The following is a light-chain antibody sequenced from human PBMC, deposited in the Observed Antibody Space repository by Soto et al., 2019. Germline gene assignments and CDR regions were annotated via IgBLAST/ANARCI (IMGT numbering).Light chain of an antibody. J-gene: IGKJ4*01. Sequence: EIVLPQSPATLSLSPGERATLSCMAIQSVSTYLAWYQQKPCQSPRLLIYDAFSRASGIPARLSVSWSGSVFTLPITSLEPEDFAVYYCQQRIYWPSTFGVGSKVEI. CDR1: QSVSTY. CDR3: QQRIYWPST. CDR2: DAF. V-gene: IGKV3-11*01.